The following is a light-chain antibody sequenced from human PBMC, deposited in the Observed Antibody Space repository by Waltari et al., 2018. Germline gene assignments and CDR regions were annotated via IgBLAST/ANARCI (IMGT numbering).Light chain of an antibody. CDR3: ATWDDTLNGPV. V-gene: IGLV1-44*01. CDR1: TSNIESNS. CDR2: FND. Sequence: QSVLTQPPSASGTPGQRVTISCSGGTSNIESNSVNWFQQFPGTAPKLLIYFNDQRPAGVPDRFSGSKSGTSASLVISGLQSEDEGSYYCATWDDTLNGPVFGGGTKLAVL. J-gene: IGLJ2*01.